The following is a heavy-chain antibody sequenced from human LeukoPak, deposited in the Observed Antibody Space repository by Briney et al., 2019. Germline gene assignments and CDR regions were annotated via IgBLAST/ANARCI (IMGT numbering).Heavy chain of an antibody. CDR3: ARVKYYYDSSGYGYFDK. D-gene: IGHD3-22*01. CDR2: IYYSGTT. V-gene: IGHV4-59*01. Sequence: SETLSLTCTVSGASISSYSWSWIRQPPGKGLEWIGYIYYSGTTNYNPSLKSRVTISVDTSKTQFSLNLSSVTAADTAVYYCARVKYYYDSSGYGYFDKWGQGTLVTVSS. J-gene: IGHJ4*02. CDR1: GASISSYS.